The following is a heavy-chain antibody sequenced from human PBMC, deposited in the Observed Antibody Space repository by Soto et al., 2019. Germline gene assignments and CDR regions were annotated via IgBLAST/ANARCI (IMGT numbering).Heavy chain of an antibody. J-gene: IGHJ3*02. CDR3: AKDIGVVVAAKAFDI. Sequence: GGSLRLSCAASGFTFDDYAMHWVRQAPGKGLEWVSGISWNGGSIGYADSVKGRFTISRDNAKNSLFLQMNSLRAEDTALYYCAKDIGVVVAAKAFDIWGQGTMVTVSS. CDR1: GFTFDDYA. D-gene: IGHD2-15*01. CDR2: ISWNGGSI. V-gene: IGHV3-9*01.